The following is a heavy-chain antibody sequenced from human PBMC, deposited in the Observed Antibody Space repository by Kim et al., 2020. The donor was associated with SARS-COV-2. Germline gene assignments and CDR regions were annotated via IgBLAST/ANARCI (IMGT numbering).Heavy chain of an antibody. CDR3: ARDPYYYGMDV. CDR1: GGSISSSSYY. J-gene: IGHJ6*02. CDR2: IYYSGST. V-gene: IGHV4-39*07. Sequence: SETLSLTCTVSGGSISSSSYYWGWIRQPPGKGLEWIGSIYYSGSTYYNPSLESRVTITVDTSKNQFSLKLSSVTAADTAVYYCARDPYYYGMDVWGQGTT.